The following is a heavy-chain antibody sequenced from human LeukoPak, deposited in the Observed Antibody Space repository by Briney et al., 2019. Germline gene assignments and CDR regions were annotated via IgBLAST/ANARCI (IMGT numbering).Heavy chain of an antibody. V-gene: IGHV3-21*04. CDR2: TSSSSYI. CDR3: AEMDAPMDPFDY. J-gene: IGHJ4*02. Sequence: GGSLRLSCAASGFTFSSYSMNWVRQAPGKGLEWVSSTSSSSYIYYADSVKGRFTISRDNSKNTLYLQMNSLRAEDTAVYYCAEMDAPMDPFDYWGQGTLVTVSS. D-gene: IGHD3-10*01. CDR1: GFTFSSYS.